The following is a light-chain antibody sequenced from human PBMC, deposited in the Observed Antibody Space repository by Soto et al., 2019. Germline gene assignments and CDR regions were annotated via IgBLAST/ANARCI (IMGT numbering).Light chain of an antibody. CDR1: SSNIGAGYD. J-gene: IGLJ3*02. CDR2: GNN. CDR3: QSYDTRLSGSV. Sequence: QSVLTQPPSVSGAPGQRVTISCTGTSSNIGAGYDVIWYQQLPGTAPKLLIFGNNSRSSGVPDRFSASKSGTSASLAVAGLQAEDEADYHCQSYDTRLSGSVFGGGTKLTVI. V-gene: IGLV1-40*01.